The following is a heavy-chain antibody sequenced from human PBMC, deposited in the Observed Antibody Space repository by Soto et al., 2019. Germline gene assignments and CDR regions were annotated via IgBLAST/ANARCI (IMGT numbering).Heavy chain of an antibody. V-gene: IGHV1-2*02. CDR3: ARVSSTTYYYDSSGYYLNYYYYYGMDV. D-gene: IGHD3-22*01. CDR2: INPNSGGT. CDR1: GYTFTGYY. J-gene: IGHJ6*02. Sequence: ASVKVSCKASGYTFTGYYMHWVRQAPGQGLEWMGWINPNSGGTNYAQRFQGRVTMTRDTSISTAYMELSRLRSDDTAVYYCARVSSTTYYYDSSGYYLNYYYYYGMDVWGQGTTVTSP.